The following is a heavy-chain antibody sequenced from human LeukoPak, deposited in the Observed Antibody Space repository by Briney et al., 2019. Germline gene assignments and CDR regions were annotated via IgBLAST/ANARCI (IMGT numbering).Heavy chain of an antibody. CDR2: IWYDGSKK. V-gene: IGHV3-33*01. CDR3: ARDGRGILEF. D-gene: IGHD1-1*01. CDR1: GFSFTSYG. Sequence: PGGSLRLSCVASGFSFTSYGFYWVRQAPGKGPEWVALIWYDGSKKYYADSVKGRFTISRDNAKNTLYLQMNSLKAEDTAVYYCARDGRGILEFWGQGALVTVSS. J-gene: IGHJ4*02.